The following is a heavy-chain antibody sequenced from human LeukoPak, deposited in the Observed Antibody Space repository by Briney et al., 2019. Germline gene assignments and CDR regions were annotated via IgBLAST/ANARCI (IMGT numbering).Heavy chain of an antibody. CDR3: ARSIVVVPAAIRAYYYYYMDV. Sequence: PSETLSLTCTVSGGSISSGSYYWSWIRQPAGKGLEWIGRIYTSGSTNYNPSLRSRVTISVDTSKNQFSLKLSSVTAADTAVYYCARSIVVVPAAIRAYYYYYMDVWGKGTTVTVSS. CDR2: IYTSGST. CDR1: GGSISSGSYY. J-gene: IGHJ6*03. D-gene: IGHD2-2*02. V-gene: IGHV4-61*02.